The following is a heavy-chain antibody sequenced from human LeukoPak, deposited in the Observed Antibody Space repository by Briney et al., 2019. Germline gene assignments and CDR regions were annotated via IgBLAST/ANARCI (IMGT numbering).Heavy chain of an antibody. CDR2: IYSGGST. V-gene: IGHV3-66*01. CDR3: ARVFAVTTPPH. CDR1: GFTVSSNY. D-gene: IGHD4-17*01. J-gene: IGHJ4*02. Sequence: PGGSLRLSCAASGFTVSSNYMSWVRQAPGKGLEWVSVIYSGGSTYYADSVKGRFTISRDSSKNTLYLQMNSLRAEDTAVYYCARVFAVTTPPHWGQGTLVTVSS.